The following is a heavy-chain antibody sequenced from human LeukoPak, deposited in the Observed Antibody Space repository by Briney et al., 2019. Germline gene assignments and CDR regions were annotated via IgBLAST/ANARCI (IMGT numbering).Heavy chain of an antibody. CDR1: GGSISSSSYY. V-gene: IGHV4-39*01. J-gene: IGHJ4*02. CDR3: ARSPKTMIVVVADY. Sequence: SETLSLTCTVSGGSISSSSYYWGWIRQPPGKGLEWLVSIYYSGSTYYNPSLKSRVPISVNTPNNRFSVKLTSATPAATPVSTCARSPKTMIVVVADYWGQGTLVAVSS. CDR2: IYYSGST. D-gene: IGHD3-22*01.